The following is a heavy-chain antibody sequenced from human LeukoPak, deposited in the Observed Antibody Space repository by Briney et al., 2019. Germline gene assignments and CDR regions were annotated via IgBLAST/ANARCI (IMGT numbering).Heavy chain of an antibody. D-gene: IGHD3-10*01. CDR2: INPNSGGT. CDR3: ASSPDVSDQWFGELLDYYYYMDV. CDR1: GYTFTGYY. Sequence: ASVKVSCKASGYTFTGYYMHWVRQAPGQGLEWMGWINPNSGGTNYAQKFQGRVTMTRDTSISTAYMELSRLRSDDTAVYYCASSPDVSDQWFGELLDYYYYMDVWGKGTTVTVSS. J-gene: IGHJ6*03. V-gene: IGHV1-2*02.